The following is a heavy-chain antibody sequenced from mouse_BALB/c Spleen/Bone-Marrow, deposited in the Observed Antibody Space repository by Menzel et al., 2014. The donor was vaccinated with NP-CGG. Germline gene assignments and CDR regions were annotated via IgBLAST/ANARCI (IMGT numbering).Heavy chain of an antibody. D-gene: IGHD2-12*01. CDR1: GYAFTSYN. CDR2: IDPYSGGT. J-gene: IGHJ4*01. Sequence: VQLQQSGPELVQPGASVKVSCKASGYAFTSYNMYWVKQSHGKSLEWIGYIDPYSGGTNYNQKFRGKATLTVDKSSNTAYIHLNSLTSEDSAVYFCARELSRAMDYWGQGTSVTVSS. CDR3: ARELSRAMDY. V-gene: IGHV1S135*01.